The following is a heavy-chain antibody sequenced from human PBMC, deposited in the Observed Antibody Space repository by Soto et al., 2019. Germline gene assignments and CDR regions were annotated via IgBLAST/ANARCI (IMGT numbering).Heavy chain of an antibody. J-gene: IGHJ6*02. D-gene: IGHD2-2*01. Sequence: SETLSLTCTVSGGSISSYYWSWIRQPTGKGLEWIGYIYYSGSTNYNPSLKSRVTISVDTSKNQFSLKLSSVTAADTAVYYCARGPLGYCSSTSCANGYYGMDVWGQGTTVTVSS. V-gene: IGHV4-59*12. CDR2: IYYSGST. CDR3: ARGPLGYCSSTSCANGYYGMDV. CDR1: GGSISSYY.